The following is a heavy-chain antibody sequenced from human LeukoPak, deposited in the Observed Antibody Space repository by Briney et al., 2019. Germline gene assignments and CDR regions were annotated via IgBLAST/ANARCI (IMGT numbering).Heavy chain of an antibody. D-gene: IGHD1-26*01. Sequence: GGSLRLSCAASGFTFSTYGMHWVRQAPGKGLEWVEFIRYDGSNKYYADSVKGRFTISRDNSKNTLYLQMNSLRAEDTAVYYCAKDAWSGSYYFDYWGQGTLVTVSS. CDR1: GFTFSTYG. J-gene: IGHJ4*02. CDR3: AKDAWSGSYYFDY. CDR2: IRYDGSNK. V-gene: IGHV3-30*02.